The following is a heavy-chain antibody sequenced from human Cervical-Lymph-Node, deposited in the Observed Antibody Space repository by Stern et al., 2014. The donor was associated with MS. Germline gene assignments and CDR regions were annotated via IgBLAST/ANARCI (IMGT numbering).Heavy chain of an antibody. V-gene: IGHV3-30-3*01. D-gene: IGHD2-15*01. CDR1: GFIFSNYA. J-gene: IGHJ4*02. CDR3: GRDTCRGGGCYFRY. CDR2: VSNEGSKQ. Sequence: QVQLVESGGGVVQPGRSLRLSCAASGFIFSNYAMPWVRQPPGPGLAWVAFVSNEGSKQFYADSVKGRFTISRDNANNTLYLQMNSLRPEDTAVYYCGRDTCRGGGCYFRYWGQGILITVSS.